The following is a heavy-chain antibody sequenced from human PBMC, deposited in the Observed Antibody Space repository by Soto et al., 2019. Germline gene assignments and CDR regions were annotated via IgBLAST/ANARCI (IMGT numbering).Heavy chain of an antibody. CDR1: GFTFSSYA. J-gene: IGHJ3*02. V-gene: IGHV3-23*01. CDR3: ARRQTGSAFDI. D-gene: IGHD2-15*01. Sequence: GGSLRLSCAASGFTFSSYAMSWVRQAPGKGLEWVSAISGGGGSTYYADSVKGRFTISRDKSKNTLYLQMNSLRVEDTALYYCARRQTGSAFDIWGQGTMVTVSS. CDR2: ISGGGGST.